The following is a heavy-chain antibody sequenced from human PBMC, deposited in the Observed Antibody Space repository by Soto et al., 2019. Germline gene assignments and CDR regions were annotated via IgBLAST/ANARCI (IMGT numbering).Heavy chain of an antibody. CDR1: GFTFSSYS. CDR2: ISSSSSTI. J-gene: IGHJ4*02. Sequence: EVQLVESGGGLVQPVGSLRLSCAASGFTFSSYSMNWVRQAPGKGLEWVSYISSSSSTIYYADSVKGRFTISRDNAKNSLYLQMNSLRDEDTAVYYCARDRWHYDSSGYYFDYWGQGTLVTVSS. V-gene: IGHV3-48*02. D-gene: IGHD3-22*01. CDR3: ARDRWHYDSSGYYFDY.